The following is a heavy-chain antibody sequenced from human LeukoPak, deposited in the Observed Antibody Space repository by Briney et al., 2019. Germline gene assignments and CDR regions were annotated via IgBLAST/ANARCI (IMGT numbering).Heavy chain of an antibody. CDR3: ARDLLALLWFGEEGFWSDP. CDR1: GFTFSSYS. J-gene: IGHJ5*02. Sequence: GGSLRLSCAASGFTFSSYSMNWVRQAPGKGLEWVSSISSSSSYIYYADSVKGRFTISRDNAKNSLYLQMNSLRAEDTAVYYCARDLLALLWFGEEGFWSDPWGQGTLVTVSS. D-gene: IGHD3-10*01. V-gene: IGHV3-21*01. CDR2: ISSSSSYI.